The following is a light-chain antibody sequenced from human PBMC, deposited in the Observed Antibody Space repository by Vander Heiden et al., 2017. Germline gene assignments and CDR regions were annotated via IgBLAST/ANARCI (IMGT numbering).Light chain of an antibody. Sequence: SVLTQPPSASGTPGQRGTISCSGSNSNSGSNYVYWYQQLPGTAPKLLIFYNDQRPSGVPDRFSGSKSGTSASLAISGLRSEDEADYYCAAWDDTLSGFYVFGTGTKVTVL. J-gene: IGLJ1*01. CDR1: NSNSGSNY. CDR2: YND. CDR3: AAWDDTLSGFYV. V-gene: IGLV1-47*01.